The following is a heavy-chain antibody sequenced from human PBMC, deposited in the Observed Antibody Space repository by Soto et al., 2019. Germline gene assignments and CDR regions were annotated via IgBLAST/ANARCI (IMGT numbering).Heavy chain of an antibody. J-gene: IGHJ3*02. D-gene: IGHD3-10*01. Sequence: GGSLRLSCAASGFTFSSYSMNWVRQAPGKGLEWVSYISSSSSTIYYADSVKGRFTISRDNAKNSLYLQMNSLRAEDTAVYYCARDPTMVRGVIDAFDIWGQGTMVTVSS. CDR2: ISSSSSTI. CDR1: GFTFSSYS. V-gene: IGHV3-48*04. CDR3: ARDPTMVRGVIDAFDI.